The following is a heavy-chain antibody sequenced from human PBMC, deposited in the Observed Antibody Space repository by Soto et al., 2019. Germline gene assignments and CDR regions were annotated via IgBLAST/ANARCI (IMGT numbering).Heavy chain of an antibody. CDR2: INSDGSST. J-gene: IGHJ6*02. V-gene: IGHV3-74*01. Sequence: PGGSLRLSCAASGFTFSSYWMHWVRQAPGKGLVWDSRINSDGSSTSYADSVKGRSTISRDNAKNTLYLQMNSLRAEDTAVYYCARDRGRYYYYGMDVWGQGTTVTVSS. CDR1: GFTFSSYW. CDR3: ARDRGRYYYYGMDV.